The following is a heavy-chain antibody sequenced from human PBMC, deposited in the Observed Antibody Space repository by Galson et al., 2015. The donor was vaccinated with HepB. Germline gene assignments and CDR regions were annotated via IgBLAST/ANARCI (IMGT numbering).Heavy chain of an antibody. D-gene: IGHD2-2*01. CDR3: AREIWYCSSTSCSQGAFDI. CDR2: IYTSGST. V-gene: IGHV4-4*07. Sequence: QVQLQESGPGLVKPSETLSLTCTVSGGSISSYYWSWIRQPAGKGLEWIGRIYTSGSTNYNPSLKSRVTMSVDTSKNQFSLKLSSVTAADTAVYYCAREIWYCSSTSCSQGAFDIWGQGTMVTVSS. J-gene: IGHJ3*02. CDR1: GGSISSYY.